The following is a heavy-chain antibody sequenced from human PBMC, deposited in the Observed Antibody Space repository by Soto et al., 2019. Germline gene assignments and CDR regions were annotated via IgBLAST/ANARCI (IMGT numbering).Heavy chain of an antibody. Sequence: SETLSLTCTVSGGSFSSYYWNWIRQPPGKGLEWIGYIYYSGSTNYNPSLKSRVTISVDTSKNQFSLKLSSVTAADTAVYYCGRRTLGTMVHYYFDYWGQGTLVTVSS. CDR3: GRRTLGTMVHYYFDY. J-gene: IGHJ4*02. D-gene: IGHD2-8*01. CDR2: IYYSGST. CDR1: GGSFSSYY. V-gene: IGHV4-59*08.